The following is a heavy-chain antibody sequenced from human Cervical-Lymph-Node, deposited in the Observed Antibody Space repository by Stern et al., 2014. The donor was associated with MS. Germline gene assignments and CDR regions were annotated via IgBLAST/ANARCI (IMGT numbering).Heavy chain of an antibody. CDR3: AHRTAGPFDY. Sequence: QVTLKESGPALVKPTPTLTLTCTFSGFSLSTSGLGVGWLRQPPGEALEWLAYIYWDDQKRYSPSLKSRLTITKDTSKNQVVLTLTNVDPVDTATYYCAHRTAGPFDYWGQGTLVTVSS. V-gene: IGHV2-5*02. J-gene: IGHJ4*02. CDR1: GFSLSTSGLG. CDR2: IYWDDQK.